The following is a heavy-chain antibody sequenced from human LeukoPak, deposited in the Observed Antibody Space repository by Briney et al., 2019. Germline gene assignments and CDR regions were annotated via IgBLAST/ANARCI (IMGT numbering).Heavy chain of an antibody. V-gene: IGHV3-23*01. CDR3: AKGRYCSSTSCYEAGGDY. Sequence: SCKASGGTFSSYAISWVRQAPGKGLEWVSAISGSGGSTYYADSVKGRFTISRDNSKNTLYLQMNSLRAEDTAVYYCAKGRYCSSTSCYEAGGDYWGQGTLVTVSS. CDR1: GGTFSSYA. D-gene: IGHD2-2*01. CDR2: ISGSGGST. J-gene: IGHJ4*02.